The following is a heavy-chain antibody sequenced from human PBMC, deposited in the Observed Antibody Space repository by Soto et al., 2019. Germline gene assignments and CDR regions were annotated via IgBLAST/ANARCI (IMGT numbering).Heavy chain of an antibody. CDR2: IGGGGVPT. V-gene: IGHV3-23*01. J-gene: IGHJ4*02. D-gene: IGHD2-8*01. CDR3: AKDGEVHSDGVRGFFDY. CDR1: GFTFSAFA. Sequence: QLLESGGDLVQPGGSLRLSCVASGFTFSAFAMNWVRQTPGKGLEWVSHIGGGGVPTHYADFVKGRFSISRDNSKDTLYLQMNSLRADDTAVYYCAKDGEVHSDGVRGFFDYWGQGTLVTVSS.